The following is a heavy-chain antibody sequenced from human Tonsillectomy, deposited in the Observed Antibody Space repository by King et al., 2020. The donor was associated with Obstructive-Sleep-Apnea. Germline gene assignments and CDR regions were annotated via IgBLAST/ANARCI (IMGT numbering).Heavy chain of an antibody. J-gene: IGHJ6*02. V-gene: IGHV4-61*01. CDR2: VDYSGNN. Sequence: VQLQESGPGLVKPSETLSLTCTVSDGSVSSGSFYLNWLREPPGKGLDWVGYVDYSGNNNYNPFLKGRVTISVDTSKNQFPLNLTSVTAADTAVYYCAREWSFIAVTGTGGMDVWGQGTTVTVSS. D-gene: IGHD6-19*01. CDR3: AREWSFIAVTGTGGMDV. CDR1: DGSVSSGSFY.